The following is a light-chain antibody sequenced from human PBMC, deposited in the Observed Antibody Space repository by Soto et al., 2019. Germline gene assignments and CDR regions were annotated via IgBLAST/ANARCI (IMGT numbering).Light chain of an antibody. J-gene: IGLJ1*01. V-gene: IGLV2-14*01. Sequence: QSVLTQPASVSGSPGQSITISCSGTSSDIGTYDHVAWFQQFPGKTPKLLIYSVSDRPSGVSYCFSGSKSSTTASLTISGLPAGDAAGYYCISCTDSRSYVFATGTKLAVL. CDR1: SSDIGTYDH. CDR3: ISCTDSRSYV. CDR2: SVS.